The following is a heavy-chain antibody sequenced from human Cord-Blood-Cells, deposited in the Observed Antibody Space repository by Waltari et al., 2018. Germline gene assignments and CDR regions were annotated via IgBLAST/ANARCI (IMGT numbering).Heavy chain of an antibody. D-gene: IGHD3-16*01. J-gene: IGHJ5*02. CDR1: GGSISSSSYY. CDR3: ARVGFGSRAWFDP. V-gene: IGHV4-39*07. Sequence: QLQLQESGPGLVKPSETLSLPCTVSGGSISSSSYYWRWLPQPPGKGLEWIGSIYYSGSTYYNPSLKSRVTISVDTSKNQFSLKLSSVTAADTAVYYCARVGFGSRAWFDPWGQGTLVTVSS. CDR2: IYYSGST.